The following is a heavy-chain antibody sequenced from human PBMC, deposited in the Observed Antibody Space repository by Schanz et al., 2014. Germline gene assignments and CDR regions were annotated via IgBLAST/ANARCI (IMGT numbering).Heavy chain of an antibody. J-gene: IGHJ4*02. CDR1: GFTFSSYG. CDR2: IWYDGNNK. CDR3: AGGPRGGYIEY. Sequence: VQLVESGGGLVQPGGSLRLSCAASGFTFSSYGMHWVRQAPGKGLEWVAVIWYDGNNKFYADSVKGRFTISRDNSKNTLSLQMNSLRAEDTAVYYCAGGPRGGYIEYWGQGTLVTVSS. D-gene: IGHD3-16*01. V-gene: IGHV3-33*03.